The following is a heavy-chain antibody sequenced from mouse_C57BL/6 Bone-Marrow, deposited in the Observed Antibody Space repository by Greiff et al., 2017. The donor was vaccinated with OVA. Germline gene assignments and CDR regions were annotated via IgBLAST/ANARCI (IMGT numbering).Heavy chain of an antibody. CDR2: IYPRSGNT. D-gene: IGHD1-1*01. CDR3: ARGFITTVMDY. V-gene: IGHV1-81*01. Sequence: VKLMESGAELARPGASVKLSCKASGYTFTSYGISWVKQRTGQGLEWIGEIYPRSGNTYYNEKFKGKATLTADKSSSTAYMELRSLTSEDSAVYFCARGFITTVMDYWGQGTSVTVSS. J-gene: IGHJ4*01. CDR1: GYTFTSYG.